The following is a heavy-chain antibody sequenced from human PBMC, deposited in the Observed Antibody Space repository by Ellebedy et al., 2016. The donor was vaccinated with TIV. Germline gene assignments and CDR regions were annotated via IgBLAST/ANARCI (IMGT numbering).Heavy chain of an antibody. D-gene: IGHD4-17*01. CDR1: GGTFSSYA. J-gene: IGHJ4*02. Sequence: ASVKVSCKASGGTFSSYAISWVRQAPGQGLEWMGGIIPIFGTANYAQKFQGRVTMTRDTSISTAYMELSRLRSEDTAVYYCARVNDYGDLYWGQGTLVTVSS. CDR3: ARVNDYGDLY. V-gene: IGHV1-69*05. CDR2: IIPIFGTA.